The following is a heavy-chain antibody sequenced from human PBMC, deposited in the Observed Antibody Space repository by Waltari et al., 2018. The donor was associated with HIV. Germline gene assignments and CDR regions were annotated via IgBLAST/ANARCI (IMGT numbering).Heavy chain of an antibody. J-gene: IGHJ6*02. D-gene: IGHD3-22*01. CDR3: ARAPTISGLLSDYYYAMDV. CDR2: IYYSGST. V-gene: IGHV4-31*03. Sequence: QVQLQESGPGLVKPSQTLSLTCTVSGGSISSGGYYWSWNPQHPGKGLEWIGYIYYSGSTYYNPSLKSRITISVDTSKNQFSLKLSSVTAADTAVYYCARAPTISGLLSDYYYAMDVWGQGTTVTVSS. CDR1: GGSISSGGYY.